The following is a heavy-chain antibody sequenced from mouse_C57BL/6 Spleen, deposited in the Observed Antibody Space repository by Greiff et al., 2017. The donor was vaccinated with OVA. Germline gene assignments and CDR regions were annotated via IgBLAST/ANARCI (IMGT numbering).Heavy chain of an antibody. V-gene: IGHV1-50*01. CDR3: ALYYYGSGAMDY. CDR1: GYTFTSYW. CDR2: IDPSDSYT. D-gene: IGHD1-1*01. Sequence: QVQLQQPGAELVKPGASVKLSCKASGYTFTSYWMQWVKQRPGQGLEWIGEIDPSDSYTNYNQKFKGKATLTVDTSSSTAYMQLSSLTSEDSAVYYCALYYYGSGAMDYWGQGTSVTVSS. J-gene: IGHJ4*01.